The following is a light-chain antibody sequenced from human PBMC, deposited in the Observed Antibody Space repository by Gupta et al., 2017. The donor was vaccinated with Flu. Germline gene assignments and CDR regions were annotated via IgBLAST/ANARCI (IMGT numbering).Light chain of an antibody. J-gene: IGLJ2*01. V-gene: IGLV2-14*01. CDR3: SSYTSTTAVV. CDR2: EVS. Sequence: QSALTQPATVSGSPCKSITISCTGTSSDVGAYNYVSWYQHHPGKAPKLLISEVSNRPAGVSGRFSGSKSGNTASLTISVDQAEDEADYYCSSYTSTTAVVFGGGTKLTVL. CDR1: SSDVGAYNY.